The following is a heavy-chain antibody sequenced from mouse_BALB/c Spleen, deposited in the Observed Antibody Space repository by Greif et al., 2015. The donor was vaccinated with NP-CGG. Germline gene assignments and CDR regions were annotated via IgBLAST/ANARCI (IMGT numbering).Heavy chain of an antibody. CDR3: ARGDYGSSLYYAMDY. V-gene: IGHV2-6-7*01. CDR2: IWGDGST. CDR1: GFSLTGYG. J-gene: IGHJ4*01. D-gene: IGHD1-1*01. Sequence: VKLQESGPGLVAPSQSLPITCTVSGFSLTGYGVNWVRQPPGKGLEWLGMIWGDGSTDYNSALKSRLSISKDNFKSQVFLKMNSLQTDDTARYYCARGDYGSSLYYAMDYWGQGTSVTVSS.